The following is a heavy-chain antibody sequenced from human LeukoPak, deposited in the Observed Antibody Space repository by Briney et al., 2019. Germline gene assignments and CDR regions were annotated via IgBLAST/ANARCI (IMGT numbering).Heavy chain of an antibody. Sequence: GRSLRLSCAASGFTFSSYEMNWVRQAPGKGLEWVSYISSSGSTTYYADSVKGRFTISRDNAKKSLYLQMNSLRAEDTAVYYCARGRDGDYVPLDYWGQGTLVTVSS. CDR3: ARGRDGDYVPLDY. V-gene: IGHV3-48*03. CDR2: ISSSGSTT. CDR1: GFTFSSYE. D-gene: IGHD4-17*01. J-gene: IGHJ4*02.